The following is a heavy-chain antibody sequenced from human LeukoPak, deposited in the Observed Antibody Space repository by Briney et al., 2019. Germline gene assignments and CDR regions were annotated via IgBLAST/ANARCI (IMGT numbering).Heavy chain of an antibody. CDR3: ARSAIFGVGNWFDP. CDR2: INPNSGGT. J-gene: IGHJ5*02. Sequence: ASVKVSCKASGYTFTGYYMHWVRQAPGQGLEWMGWINPNSGGTNYAQKFQGRVTMTRDTSISTAYMELSRLRSDDTAVYYCARSAIFGVGNWFDPWGQGTLVTVSS. D-gene: IGHD3-3*01. CDR1: GYTFTGYY. V-gene: IGHV1-2*02.